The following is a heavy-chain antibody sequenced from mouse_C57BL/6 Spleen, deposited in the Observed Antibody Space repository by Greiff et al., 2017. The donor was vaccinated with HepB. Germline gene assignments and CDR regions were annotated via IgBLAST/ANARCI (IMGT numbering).Heavy chain of an antibody. CDR2: ISNGGGST. CDR1: GFTFSDYY. CDR3: ARQHYYGSSYGWFAY. V-gene: IGHV5-12*01. Sequence: EVQVVESGGGLVQPGGSLKLSCAASGFTFSDYYMYWVRQTPEKRLEWVAYISNGGGSTYYPDTVKGRFTISRDNAKNTLYLQMSRLKSEDTAMYYCARQHYYGSSYGWFAYWGQGTLVTVSA. D-gene: IGHD1-1*01. J-gene: IGHJ3*01.